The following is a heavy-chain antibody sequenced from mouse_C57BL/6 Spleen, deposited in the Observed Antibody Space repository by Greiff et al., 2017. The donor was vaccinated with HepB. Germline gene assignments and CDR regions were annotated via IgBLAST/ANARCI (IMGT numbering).Heavy chain of an antibody. CDR2: IYPSDSET. CDR1: GYTFTSYW. J-gene: IGHJ1*03. CDR3: ARSDWYFDV. Sequence: VQLQQPGAELVRPGSSVKLSCKASGYTFTSYWMDWVKQRPGQGLEWIGNIYPSDSETNSNQKFKDKATLTVDKSSSTAYMQLSSLTSEDSAVYYSARSDWYFDVWGTGTTVTVSS. V-gene: IGHV1-61*01.